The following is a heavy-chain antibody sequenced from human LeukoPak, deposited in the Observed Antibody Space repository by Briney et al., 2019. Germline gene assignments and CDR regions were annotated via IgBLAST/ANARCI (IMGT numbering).Heavy chain of an antibody. V-gene: IGHV1-69*01. CDR2: IIPIFGIP. D-gene: IGHD6-13*01. CDR1: GGTFGNIA. Sequence: SVKVSCKAFGGTFGNIAVTWVRQAPGQGLEWMGGIIPIFGIPNSAQKFQGRVTITAEESTSTVYMELSSLTSDATAVYYCARGERIGAVDNWFDPWGQGTLVTVSS. J-gene: IGHJ5*02. CDR3: ARGERIGAVDNWFDP.